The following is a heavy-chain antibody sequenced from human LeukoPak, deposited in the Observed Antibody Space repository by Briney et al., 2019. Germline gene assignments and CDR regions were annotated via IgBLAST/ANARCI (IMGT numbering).Heavy chain of an antibody. D-gene: IGHD5-12*01. Sequence: ASVKVSFKASGYTFTSYDINWVRQATGQGLEWMGWMNPNSGNTGYAQKFQGRVTMTRNTSISTAYMELSSLRSEDTAVYYCARGISGYDFQGNDAFDIWGQGTMVTVSS. CDR2: MNPNSGNT. CDR3: ARGISGYDFQGNDAFDI. V-gene: IGHV1-8*01. J-gene: IGHJ3*02. CDR1: GYTFTSYD.